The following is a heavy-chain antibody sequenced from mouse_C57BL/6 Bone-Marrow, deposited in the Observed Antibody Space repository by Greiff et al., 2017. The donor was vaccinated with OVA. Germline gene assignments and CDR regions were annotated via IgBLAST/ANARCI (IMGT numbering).Heavy chain of an antibody. CDR2: ISNGGGST. D-gene: IGHD1-1*01. V-gene: IGHV5-12*01. CDR3: ARGGSSYRYFDV. CDR1: GFTFSDYY. J-gene: IGHJ1*03. Sequence: EVKLVESGGGLVQPGGSLKLSCAASGFTFSDYYMYWVRQTPEKRLEWVAYISNGGGSTYYPDTVKGRFTISRDNAKNTLYLQMSSLKSEDTAMYYCARGGSSYRYFDVWGTGTTVTVSS.